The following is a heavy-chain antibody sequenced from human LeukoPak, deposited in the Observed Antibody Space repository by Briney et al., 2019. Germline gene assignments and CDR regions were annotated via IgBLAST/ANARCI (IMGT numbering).Heavy chain of an antibody. V-gene: IGHV3-11*06. J-gene: IGHJ4*02. CDR3: ARDMPYYYYGSGSYYNKFDY. Sequence: GGSLRLSCAASGFTFSDYYMSWIRQAPGKGLEWVSSISSSSSYIYYADSVKGRFTISRDNAKNSLYLQMNSLRAEDTAVYYCARDMPYYYYGSGSYYNKFDYWGQGTLVTVSS. CDR1: GFTFSDYY. D-gene: IGHD3-10*01. CDR2: ISSSSSYI.